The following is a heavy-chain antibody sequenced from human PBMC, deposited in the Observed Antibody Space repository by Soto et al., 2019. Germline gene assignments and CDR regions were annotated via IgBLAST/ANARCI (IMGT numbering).Heavy chain of an antibody. CDR2: ISASGSVV. CDR3: ARGMAIRGVIGDL. D-gene: IGHD3-10*01. J-gene: IGHJ5*02. CDR1: GFRLSDYS. Sequence: QLVESGGGSVRRGGSLRLSCVVSGFRLSDYSMDWVRQAAGEGLQWVSYISASGSVVYDADSVKGRFTISRDNAKNSLRLQMNNLRDDDTAVYYCARGMAIRGVIGDLWGQGTRVTVSS. V-gene: IGHV3-48*02.